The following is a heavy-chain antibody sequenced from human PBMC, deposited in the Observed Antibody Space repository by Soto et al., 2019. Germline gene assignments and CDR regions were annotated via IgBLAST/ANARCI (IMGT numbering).Heavy chain of an antibody. J-gene: IGHJ4*02. CDR1: GFTFTSHW. D-gene: IGHD5-12*01. CDR3: ARKFYRGLDS. V-gene: IGHV3-74*01. CDR2: INTDGSAT. Sequence: GGSLRLSCAASGFTFTSHWMHWVRQAPGKGLVWVSRINTDGSATNCADSVKGRVTISRDKANNPLYLQMNSLRAEDTAVYSCARKFYRGLDSWGQRTLVTVSS.